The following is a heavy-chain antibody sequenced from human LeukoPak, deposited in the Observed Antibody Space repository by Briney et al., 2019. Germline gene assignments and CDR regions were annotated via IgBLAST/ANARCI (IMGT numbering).Heavy chain of an antibody. CDR2: INGGGDAT. CDR3: ARCTASCYANAFDV. CDR1: GXTFNNNA. V-gene: IGHV3-23*01. Sequence: GGSLRLSWATSGXTFNNNAVSWVRQAPGKGLEWVSAINGGGDATEYADSVKGRFTISRDNSKNTLYLQMNSLRPDDTAVYYCARCTASCYANAFDVWGQGTLLTVSS. J-gene: IGHJ3*01. D-gene: IGHD2-2*01.